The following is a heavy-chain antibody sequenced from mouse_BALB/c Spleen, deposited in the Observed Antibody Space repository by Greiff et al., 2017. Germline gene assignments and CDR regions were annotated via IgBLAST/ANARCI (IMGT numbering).Heavy chain of an antibody. CDR1: GYTFTSYV. CDR3: ARDGSYYAMDY. V-gene: IGHV1-14*01. J-gene: IGHJ4*01. CDR2: INPYNDGT. Sequence: VQLQQSGPELVKPGASVKMSCKASGYTFTSYVMHWVKQKPGQGLEWIGYINPYNDGTKYNEKFKGKATLTSDKSSSTAYMELSSLTSEDSAVYYCARDGSYYAMDYWGQGTSVIVSS. D-gene: IGHD2-3*01.